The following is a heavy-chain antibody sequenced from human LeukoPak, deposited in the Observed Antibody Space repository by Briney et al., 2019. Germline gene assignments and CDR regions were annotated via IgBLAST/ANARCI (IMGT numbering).Heavy chain of an antibody. CDR3: TRANTLRYFDWLQTAH. CDR2: IRSKAYGGTT. Sequence: GGSLRLSCAASGFDFSSYGMHWVRQAPGEGLEWVGFIRSKAYGGTTEYAASVKGRFTISRDDSKSIAYLQMNSLKTEDTAVYYCTRANTLRYFDWLQTAHWGQGTLVTVSS. D-gene: IGHD3-9*01. V-gene: IGHV3-49*04. J-gene: IGHJ4*02. CDR1: GFDFSSYG.